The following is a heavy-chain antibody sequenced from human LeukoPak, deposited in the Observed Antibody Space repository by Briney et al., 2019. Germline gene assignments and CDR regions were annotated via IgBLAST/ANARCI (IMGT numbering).Heavy chain of an antibody. CDR1: GGSISSSSYY. Sequence: SETLSLTCTVSGGSISSSSYYWGWIRQPPGKGLEWIGSIYYSGSTYHNPSLKSRVTISVDTSKNQFSLKLSSVTAADTAVYYCARGPYDILTGYWALNYWGQGTLVTVSS. D-gene: IGHD3-9*01. V-gene: IGHV4-39*01. J-gene: IGHJ4*02. CDR2: IYYSGST. CDR3: ARGPYDILTGYWALNY.